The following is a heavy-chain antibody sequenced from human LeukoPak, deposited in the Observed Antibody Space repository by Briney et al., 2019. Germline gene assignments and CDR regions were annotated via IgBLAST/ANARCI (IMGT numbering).Heavy chain of an antibody. Sequence: GGSLRLSCAASGFTFSSYAMSWVRQAPGKGLEWVPGINWNGGSTGYADSVKGRFTISRDNAKNSLYLQMNSLRAEDTALYHCARAQSSGWYLGTFDIWGQGTMVTVSS. D-gene: IGHD6-19*01. CDR2: INWNGGST. J-gene: IGHJ3*02. V-gene: IGHV3-20*01. CDR3: ARAQSSGWYLGTFDI. CDR1: GFTFSSYA.